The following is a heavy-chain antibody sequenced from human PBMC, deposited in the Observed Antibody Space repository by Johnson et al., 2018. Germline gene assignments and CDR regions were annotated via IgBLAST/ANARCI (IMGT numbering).Heavy chain of an antibody. CDR3: TKEGSDVDMAMTLGTFHI. CDR2: VIPSLGIT. CDR1: GGTFNSYT. J-gene: IGHJ3*02. V-gene: IGHV1-69*09. Sequence: QVQLVQSGAEVKKPGSSVKVSCTASGGTFNSYTISWVRQAPGQGLEWMGRVIPSLGITKSAQKFQDRLTISADTSATTAYMELSSLTSEDTAVYYCTKEGSDVDMAMTLGTFHIWGQGTLVTVSS. D-gene: IGHD5-24*01.